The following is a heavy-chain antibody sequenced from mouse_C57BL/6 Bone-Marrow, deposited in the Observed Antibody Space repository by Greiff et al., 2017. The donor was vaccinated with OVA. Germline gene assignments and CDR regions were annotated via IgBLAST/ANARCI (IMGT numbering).Heavy chain of an antibody. J-gene: IGHJ4*01. V-gene: IGHV5-12*01. D-gene: IGHD3-1*01. CDR2: ISNGGGST. Sequence: EVQGVESGGGLVQPGGSLKLSCAASGFTFSDYYMYWVRQTPEKRLEWVAYISNGGGSTYYPDTVKGRFTISRDNAKNTLYLQMSRLKSEDTAMYYCARQGYRYFFYAMDYWGQGTSVTVSS. CDR1: GFTFSDYY. CDR3: ARQGYRYFFYAMDY.